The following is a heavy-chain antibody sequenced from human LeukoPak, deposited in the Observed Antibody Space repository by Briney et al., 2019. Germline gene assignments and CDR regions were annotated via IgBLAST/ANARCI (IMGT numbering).Heavy chain of an antibody. CDR1: GYTFTGYY. D-gene: IGHD3-9*01. V-gene: IGHV1-2*02. CDR2: INSNSGGT. J-gene: IGHJ4*02. Sequence: ASVKVSCKASGYTFTGYYMHWVRQAPGQGLEWMGWINSNSGGTNYAQKFQGRVTMTRDTSISTAYMELSSLRSEDTAVYYCAKGPHDDILTGYLDYWGQGTLVTVSS. CDR3: AKGPHDDILTGYLDY.